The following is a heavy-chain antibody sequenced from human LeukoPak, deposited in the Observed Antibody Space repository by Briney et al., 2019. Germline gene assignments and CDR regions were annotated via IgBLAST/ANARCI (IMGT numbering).Heavy chain of an antibody. CDR3: ATYPDFDY. J-gene: IGHJ4*02. CDR2: FDPEDGET. CDR1: GGTFSSYA. V-gene: IGHV1-24*01. Sequence: ASVKVSCEASGGTFSSYAISWVRQAPGQGLEWMGGFDPEDGETIYAQKFQGRVTMTEDTSTDTAYMELSSLRSEDTAVYYCATYPDFDYWGQGTLVTVFS.